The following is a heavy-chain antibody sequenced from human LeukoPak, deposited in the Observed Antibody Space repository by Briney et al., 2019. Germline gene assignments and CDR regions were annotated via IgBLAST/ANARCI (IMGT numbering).Heavy chain of an antibody. V-gene: IGHV3-23*01. CDR3: ASHSDGYDPYGYFQH. CDR1: GFTFSSYA. CDR2: ISGSGGST. Sequence: GGSLRLSCAASGFTFSSYAMSWVRQAPGKGLEWVSAISGSGGSTYYADSVKGRFTSSRDNSKNTLYLQMNSLRAEDTAVYYCASHSDGYDPYGYFQHWGQGTLVTVSS. J-gene: IGHJ1*01. D-gene: IGHD5-12*01.